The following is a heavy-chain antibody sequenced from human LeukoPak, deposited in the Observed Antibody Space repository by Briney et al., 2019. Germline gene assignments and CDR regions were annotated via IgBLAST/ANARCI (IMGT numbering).Heavy chain of an antibody. Sequence: PSETLSLTCAVYGGSFSGYYWSWIRQPPGKGLEWIGEINHSGSTNYNPSLKSRVTISVVTSKNQFSLKLSSVTAADTAVYYCARASRTARLHYWGQGTLVTVSS. CDR1: GGSFSGYY. J-gene: IGHJ4*02. CDR2: INHSGST. CDR3: ARASRTARLHY. D-gene: IGHD6-6*01. V-gene: IGHV4-34*01.